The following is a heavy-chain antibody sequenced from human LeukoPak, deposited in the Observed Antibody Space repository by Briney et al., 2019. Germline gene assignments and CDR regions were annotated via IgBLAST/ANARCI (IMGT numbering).Heavy chain of an antibody. D-gene: IGHD2/OR15-2a*01. V-gene: IGHV1-18*01. CDR3: AGDDGTLLYYDSTSPLDH. Sequence: ASVKVSCKASGYTFTSYGISWVRQAPGQGLEWMGWISTYNGNTNYAQKLQGKVTMTTDTSTSTVYLELRSLRSDDTAVYYCAGDDGTLLYYDSTSPLDHWGQGTVVTVSS. CDR2: ISTYNGNT. J-gene: IGHJ4*02. CDR1: GYTFTSYG.